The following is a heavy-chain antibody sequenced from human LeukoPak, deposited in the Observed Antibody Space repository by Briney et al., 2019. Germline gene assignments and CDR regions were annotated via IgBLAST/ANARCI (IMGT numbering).Heavy chain of an antibody. Sequence: ASVKVSCKASGYTFSGYGITWVRQAPGQGLEWMGWISAYNGNTINAQKFQGRVTMTTDTSTSTAYMELSSLRSDDTAVYYCARDRYYYDSSGYYYGYWYFDLWGRGTLVTVSS. V-gene: IGHV1-18*01. CDR1: GYTFSGYG. CDR2: ISAYNGNT. J-gene: IGHJ2*01. CDR3: ARDRYYYDSSGYYYGYWYFDL. D-gene: IGHD3-22*01.